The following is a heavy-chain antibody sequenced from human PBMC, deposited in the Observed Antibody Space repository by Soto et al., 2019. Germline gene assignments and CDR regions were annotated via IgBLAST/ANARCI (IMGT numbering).Heavy chain of an antibody. Sequence: SLRLSCAASGFTFSSYAMHWVRQAPGKGLEWVAVISYDGSNKYYADSVKGRFTISRDNSKNTLYLQMNSLRAEDTAVYYCARVLSSGSYYNPIDYWGQGTLVTVSS. CDR2: ISYDGSNK. CDR1: GFTFSSYA. D-gene: IGHD3-10*01. J-gene: IGHJ4*02. CDR3: ARVLSSGSYYNPIDY. V-gene: IGHV3-30-3*01.